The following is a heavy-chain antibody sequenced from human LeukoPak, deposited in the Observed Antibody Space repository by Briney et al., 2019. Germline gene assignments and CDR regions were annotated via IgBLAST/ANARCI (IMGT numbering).Heavy chain of an antibody. CDR3: ARHRALGDTAVVPTPMFWFDP. CDR2: IEPGDSYT. D-gene: IGHD2-2*01. V-gene: IGHV5-10-1*01. Sequence: GESLKISCKGSGYRFTSYWITWVRQMPGKGLEWMGKIEPGDSYTTYSPSFQGHVTISADQSISTAYLEWSSLKASDTAMYYCARHRALGDTAVVPTPMFWFDPWGQGTLVTVSS. J-gene: IGHJ5*02. CDR1: GYRFTSYW.